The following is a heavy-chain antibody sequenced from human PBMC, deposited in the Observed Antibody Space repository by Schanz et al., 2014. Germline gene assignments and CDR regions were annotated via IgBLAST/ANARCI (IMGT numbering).Heavy chain of an antibody. Sequence: QVQLVQSGAEVKKPGSSMKVSCKASGYTFTSYGISWVRQAPGQGLEWMGIINPSGGSTRYGQKFQGRITVTTDTSTSTVYLELSSLRTDDTAVYYCGTGFSRSYSDFWGQGTLITVSS. V-gene: IGHV1-46*03. CDR3: GTGFSRSYSDF. D-gene: IGHD1-26*01. CDR2: INPSGGST. J-gene: IGHJ4*02. CDR1: GYTFTSYG.